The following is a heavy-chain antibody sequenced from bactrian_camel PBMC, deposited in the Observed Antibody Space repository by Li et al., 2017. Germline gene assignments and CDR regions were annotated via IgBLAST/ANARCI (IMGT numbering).Heavy chain of an antibody. J-gene: IGHJ4*01. Sequence: DVQLVESGGGSVQAGETLKLSCAASGFTFRNVAMSWVRQAPGKGLEWVSIINRREETFCPDSVKGRFTVSRDNAKNTVSLQMHSLKTDDTAVYYCAAEPSERMTTVRRLGVVSYIYWGQGTQVTVS. D-gene: IGHD3*01. CDR2: INRREET. CDR1: GFTFRNVA. V-gene: IGHV3S40*01. CDR3: AAEPSERMTTVRRLGVVSYIY.